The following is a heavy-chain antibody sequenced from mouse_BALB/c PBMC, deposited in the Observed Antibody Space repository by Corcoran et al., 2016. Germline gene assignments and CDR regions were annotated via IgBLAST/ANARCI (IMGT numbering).Heavy chain of an antibody. CDR2: IDPANGNT. J-gene: IGHJ1*01. V-gene: IGHV14-3*02. Sequence: EVQLQQSGAELVKPGASVKLSCTASGFNIKDTYRHWVKQRPEKGLEWLGRIDPANGNTKYDPKFQGKATITADTSSNTAYLQLSSLTSEDTAVYYCARWDWYFDVWGAGTTVTVSS. CDR3: ARWDWYFDV. CDR1: GFNIKDTY.